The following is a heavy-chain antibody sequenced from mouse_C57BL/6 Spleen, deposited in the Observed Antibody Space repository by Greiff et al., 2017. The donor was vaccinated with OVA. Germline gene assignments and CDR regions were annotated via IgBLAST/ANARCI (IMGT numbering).Heavy chain of an antibody. CDR2: ISSGGDYI. D-gene: IGHD4-1*02. Sequence: DVQLQESGEGLVKPGGSLKLSCAASGFTFSSYAMSWVRQTPEKRLEWVAYISSGGDYIYYADTVKGRFTISRDNARNTLYLQMSSLKSEDTAMYYCTRDQLGRDYFDYWGQGTTLTVAS. CDR3: TRDQLGRDYFDY. J-gene: IGHJ2*01. CDR1: GFTFSSYA. V-gene: IGHV5-9-1*02.